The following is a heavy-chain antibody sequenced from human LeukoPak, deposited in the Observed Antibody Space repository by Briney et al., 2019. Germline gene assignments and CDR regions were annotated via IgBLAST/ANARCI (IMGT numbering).Heavy chain of an antibody. J-gene: IGHJ4*02. Sequence: VGSLTPSCATSGFTFSRYEWNWVRQPPGKGLEWLSYISTTDTTKYYADSVKRRFTISRDNAKNSMFLHINSLRVEDTALYYCAREPLHCGGDCLDYWGQGTLVTVPS. CDR3: AREPLHCGGDCLDY. CDR1: GFTFSRYE. D-gene: IGHD2-21*02. CDR2: ISTTDTTK. V-gene: IGHV3-48*03.